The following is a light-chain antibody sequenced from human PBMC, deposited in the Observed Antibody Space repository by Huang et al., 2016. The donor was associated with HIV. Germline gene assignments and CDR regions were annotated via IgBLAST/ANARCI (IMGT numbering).Light chain of an antibody. CDR3: QQYQDWPRT. J-gene: IGKJ1*01. V-gene: IGKV3-15*01. CDR1: QSVSSN. CDR2: GAS. Sequence: EIVMTRSPGTLSLSPGERATLSCRPSQSVSSNLAWYQHKPGQAPRLLIYGASTRATGVPARFSGSVSGTEFTLTISSLQSDDFVVYYCQQYQDWPRTFGQGTKVEIK.